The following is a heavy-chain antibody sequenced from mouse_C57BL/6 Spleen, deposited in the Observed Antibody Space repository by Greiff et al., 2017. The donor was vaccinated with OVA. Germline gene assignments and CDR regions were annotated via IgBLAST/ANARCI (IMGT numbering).Heavy chain of an antibody. Sequence: QVQLQQSGAELMKPGASVKLSCKATGYTFTGYWLEWVKQRPGHGLEWIGEILPGSGSTNYNEKFKGKATFTADTSSNTAYMQLSSLTTEDSAIYYCARGYYYGSSYDYAMDYWGQGTSVTVSS. CDR1: GYTFTGYW. CDR3: ARGYYYGSSYDYAMDY. V-gene: IGHV1-9*01. CDR2: ILPGSGST. J-gene: IGHJ4*01. D-gene: IGHD1-1*01.